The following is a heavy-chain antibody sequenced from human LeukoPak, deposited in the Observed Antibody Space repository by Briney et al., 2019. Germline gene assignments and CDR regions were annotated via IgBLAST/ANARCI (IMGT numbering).Heavy chain of an antibody. CDR3: TSSYDILTGVDY. CDR2: IKSKTDGGTT. CDR1: GFTFSNAW. J-gene: IGHJ4*02. Sequence: PGGSLRLSCAASGFTFSNAWMSWVRQAPGKGLEWVGRIKSKTDGGTTDYAAPVKGRFTISRDDSKNTLYLQMNSLKTEDTAVYYCTSSYDILTGVDYWGQGTLVTVSS. D-gene: IGHD3-9*01. V-gene: IGHV3-15*01.